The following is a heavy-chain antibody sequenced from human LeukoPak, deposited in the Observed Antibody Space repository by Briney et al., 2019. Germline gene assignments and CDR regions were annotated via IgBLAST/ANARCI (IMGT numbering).Heavy chain of an antibody. CDR3: ARDYYGSGSYPDY. Sequence: SETLSLTCTVSGGSISSGDYYWSWIRQPPGKGLEWIGYIYYSGSTYYNPSLKSRVTISVDMSKNQFSLKLSSVTAADTAVYYCARDYYGSGSYPDYWGQGTLVTASS. V-gene: IGHV4-30-4*01. CDR2: IYYSGST. J-gene: IGHJ4*02. CDR1: GGSISSGDYY. D-gene: IGHD3-10*01.